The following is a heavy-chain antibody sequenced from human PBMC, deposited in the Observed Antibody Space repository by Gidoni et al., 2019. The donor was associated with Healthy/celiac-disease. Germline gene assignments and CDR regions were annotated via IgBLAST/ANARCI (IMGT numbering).Heavy chain of an antibody. D-gene: IGHD6-6*01. CDR3: ARSRAARGAADY. Sequence: EVQLVESGRGMDKPRGSLRLSCAASRFTFSSYSMNWVRQAPGKGLVWVSSISISSSYIYYADTVKGRFTISRDKAKNSLYLQMNSLRAEDTAVYYCARSRAARGAADYWGQGTLVTVSS. J-gene: IGHJ4*02. V-gene: IGHV3-21*01. CDR2: ISISSSYI. CDR1: RFTFSSYS.